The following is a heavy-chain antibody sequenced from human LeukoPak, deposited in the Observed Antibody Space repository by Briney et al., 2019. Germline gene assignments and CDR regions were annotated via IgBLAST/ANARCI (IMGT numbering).Heavy chain of an antibody. Sequence: GGSLRLSCAASGFTFSSYAMSWVRQAPGKGLEWVSGISGSGGSTDNADSVKGRFTISRDNSKNTLYLQMNSLRAEDTAVYYCASEGSSYAFAVWGQGTVVTVSS. J-gene: IGHJ3*01. V-gene: IGHV3-23*01. CDR3: ASEGSSYAFAV. CDR2: ISGSGGST. CDR1: GFTFSSYA.